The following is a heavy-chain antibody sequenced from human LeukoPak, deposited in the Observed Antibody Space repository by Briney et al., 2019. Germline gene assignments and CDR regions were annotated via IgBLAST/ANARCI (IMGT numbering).Heavy chain of an antibody. CDR3: ATFSSGWSLCY. D-gene: IGHD6-13*01. J-gene: IGHJ4*02. CDR2: LSGSSGVT. Sequence: GGSLRLSCAASGFTFSSYAMSWVRPAPGKGLEWVSGLSGSSGVTYYADSVKGRFTISRDNSKNTLYLQMNSLRDEDTAVYYCATFSSGWSLCYWGQGTLVTVSS. CDR1: GFTFSSYA. V-gene: IGHV3-23*01.